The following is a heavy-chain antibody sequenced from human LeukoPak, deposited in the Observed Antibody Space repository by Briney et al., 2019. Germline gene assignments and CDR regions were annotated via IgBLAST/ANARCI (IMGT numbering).Heavy chain of an antibody. V-gene: IGHV3-30*02. Sequence: GGSLRLSCAASGFTFSNFGMHWVRQAPGKGLEWVAFIRFDGSNKYYRDSVKGRFTISRDNSKNTLYLQLDYPRTEDTAVYYCAKEPKEWELPDYWGQGTLVTVSS. J-gene: IGHJ4*02. CDR3: AKEPKEWELPDY. CDR1: GFTFSNFG. CDR2: IRFDGSNK. D-gene: IGHD1-26*01.